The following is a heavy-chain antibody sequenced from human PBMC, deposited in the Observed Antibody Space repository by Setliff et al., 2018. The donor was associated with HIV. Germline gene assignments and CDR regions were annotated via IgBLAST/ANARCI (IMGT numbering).Heavy chain of an antibody. CDR1: GFTFSSYT. J-gene: IGHJ4*02. V-gene: IGHV3-21*01. CDR2: ISSSSYYI. Sequence: GESLKISCAASGFTFSSYTMNWVRQAPGKGLEWVSSISSSSYYIYYADSVKGRFTISRDNAKNSLFLQMNSLRAEDTAVYYCASIELAAMVPVDYWGQGTLVTVS. D-gene: IGHD5-18*01. CDR3: ASIELAAMVPVDY.